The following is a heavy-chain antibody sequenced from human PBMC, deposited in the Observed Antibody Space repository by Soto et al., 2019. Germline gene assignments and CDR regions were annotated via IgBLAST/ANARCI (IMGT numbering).Heavy chain of an antibody. V-gene: IGHV3-21*05. J-gene: IGHJ4*02. CDR3: ARERTGPYGFIDS. CDR1: GFSFSDYS. D-gene: IGHD3-3*01. Sequence: GGALRRSCATSGFSFSDYSMNWARQAPGKGLEWISHISSSGSYIFYADSVKGRFTVSRDNAKNSLFLQMNSLRVEDSAVYYCARERTGPYGFIDSWGQGTPVPVPS. CDR2: ISSSGSYI.